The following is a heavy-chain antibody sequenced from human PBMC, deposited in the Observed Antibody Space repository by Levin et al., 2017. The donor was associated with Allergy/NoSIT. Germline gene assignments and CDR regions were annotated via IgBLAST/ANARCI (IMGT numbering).Heavy chain of an antibody. Sequence: AGGSLRLSCAASGFTFDDYAMHWVRQAPGKGLEWVSGISWNSGSIGYADSVKGRFTISRDNAKKSLYLQMNSLRAEDTALYYCAKDIGIVVLVVGLDVWGKGTTVTVSS. J-gene: IGHJ6*04. D-gene: IGHD2-15*01. CDR3: AKDIGIVVLVVGLDV. CDR1: GFTFDDYA. V-gene: IGHV3-9*01. CDR2: ISWNSGSI.